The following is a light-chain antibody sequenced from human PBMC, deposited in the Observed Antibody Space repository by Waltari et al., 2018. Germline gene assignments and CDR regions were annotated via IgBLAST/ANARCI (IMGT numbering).Light chain of an antibody. Sequence: SYELTQPSSVSVSPGQTARLTYSGHVFGKQFIRWVQQKPGQAPVFLIFRDSERPSGIPERFSGSSSGTTVTLTISGAQVEDEADYCCFTVDDNSLRLFGGGTKLTVL. J-gene: IGLJ2*01. CDR1: VFGKQF. V-gene: IGLV3-27*01. CDR2: RDS. CDR3: FTVDDNSLRL.